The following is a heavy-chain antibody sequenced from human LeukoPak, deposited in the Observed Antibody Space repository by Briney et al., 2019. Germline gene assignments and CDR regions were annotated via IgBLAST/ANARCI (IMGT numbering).Heavy chain of an antibody. J-gene: IGHJ3*02. Sequence: GASVKVSCKASGGTFSSYAISWVRQAPGQGLEWMGGIIPIFGTANYAQKFQGRVTITTDESTSTAYMEPSSLRSEDTAVYYCARDYEDNWNYGAFDIWGQGTMVTVSS. CDR1: GGTFSSYA. V-gene: IGHV1-69*05. D-gene: IGHD1-7*01. CDR3: ARDYEDNWNYGAFDI. CDR2: IIPIFGTA.